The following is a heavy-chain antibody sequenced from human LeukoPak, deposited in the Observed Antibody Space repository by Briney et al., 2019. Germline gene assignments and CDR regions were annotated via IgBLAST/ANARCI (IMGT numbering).Heavy chain of an antibody. Sequence: GGSLRLSCAASGFTFSSYDMHWVRQAPGKGLEWVAVIWYDGSNKYYADSVKGRFTISRDDSKNTLYLQMNSLRAEDTAVYYCAKHPDSSGQGYWGQGTLVTVSP. V-gene: IGHV3-33*06. J-gene: IGHJ4*02. CDR2: IWYDGSNK. CDR3: AKHPDSSGQGY. CDR1: GFTFSSYD. D-gene: IGHD3-22*01.